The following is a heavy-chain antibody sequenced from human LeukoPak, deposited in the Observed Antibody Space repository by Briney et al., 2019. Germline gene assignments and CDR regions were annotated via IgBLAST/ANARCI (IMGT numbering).Heavy chain of an antibody. Sequence: PSETLSLTCTVSGGSISSSSYYWGWIRQPPGKGLEWIGSIYYSGSTYYNPSLKSRVTISVDTSKNQFSLKLSSVTAADTAVYYCARPTHCSSTSCYGYYFDYWGQGTLVTVSS. CDR1: GGSISSSSYY. D-gene: IGHD2-2*01. CDR3: ARPTHCSSTSCYGYYFDY. V-gene: IGHV4-39*01. CDR2: IYYSGST. J-gene: IGHJ4*02.